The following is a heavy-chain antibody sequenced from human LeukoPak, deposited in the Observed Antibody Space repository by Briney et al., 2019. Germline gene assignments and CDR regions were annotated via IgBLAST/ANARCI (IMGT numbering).Heavy chain of an antibody. CDR1: GFTFSTYI. Sequence: PGGSLRLSCAASGFTFSTYIMNWVRQAPGKGLEWVSAISGSGDSTYYADSVKGRFTISRDNSKNTLYLQVNSLRAEDTAVYYCAKDSWSGQPTSDYFDYWGQGTLVTVSS. CDR3: AKDSWSGQPTSDYFDY. V-gene: IGHV3-23*01. D-gene: IGHD3-3*01. J-gene: IGHJ4*02. CDR2: ISGSGDST.